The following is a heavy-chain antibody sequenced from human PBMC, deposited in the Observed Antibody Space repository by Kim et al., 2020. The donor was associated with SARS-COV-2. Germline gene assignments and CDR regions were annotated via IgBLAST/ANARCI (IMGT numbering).Heavy chain of an antibody. CDR2: IDYSGST. CDR1: GGSISSGNFY. Sequence: SETLSLTCTVSGGSISSGNFYWGCLRQPPGKGLEWIANIDYSGSTYYNLSLKSRVTVSVDTSKNQFSLKVSSVTAADTAVYYCARPQRGRGGGAWFDPWGQGALVTVSS. D-gene: IGHD1-26*01. J-gene: IGHJ5*02. CDR3: ARPQRGRGGGAWFDP. V-gene: IGHV4-39*01.